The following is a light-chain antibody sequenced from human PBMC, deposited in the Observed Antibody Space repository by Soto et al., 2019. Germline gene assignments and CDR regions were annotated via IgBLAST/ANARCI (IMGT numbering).Light chain of an antibody. Sequence: EIVMTQSPATLSVSPGERATLSCRASQSVSSNLAWYQQKPGQAPRLLIHGASTRAIGIPARFSGSESGTEFTLTISSLQSEDFEVYYCQQYNNWPLLFGGGTKVEIK. CDR1: QSVSSN. V-gene: IGKV3-15*01. CDR3: QQYNNWPLL. J-gene: IGKJ4*01. CDR2: GAS.